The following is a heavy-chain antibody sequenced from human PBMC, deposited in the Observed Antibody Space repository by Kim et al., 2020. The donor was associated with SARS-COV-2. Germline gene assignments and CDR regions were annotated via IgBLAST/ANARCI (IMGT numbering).Heavy chain of an antibody. CDR1: GGSISSSSYY. D-gene: IGHD3-10*01. CDR2: IYYSGST. J-gene: IGHJ5*02. CDR3: ARNRVDMVRGVIILYNWFDP. Sequence: SETLSLTCTVSGGSISSSSYYWGWIRQPPGKGLEWIGSIYYSGSTYYNPSLKSRVTISVDTSKNQFSLKLSSVTAAETAVYYCARNRVDMVRGVIILYNWFDPWGQGTLVTVSS. V-gene: IGHV4-39*01.